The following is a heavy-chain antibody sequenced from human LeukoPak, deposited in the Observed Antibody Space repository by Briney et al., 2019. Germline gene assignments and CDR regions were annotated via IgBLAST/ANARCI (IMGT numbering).Heavy chain of an antibody. CDR3: ARESSSSWYKTLGYYYYGMDV. Sequence: SETLSLTCTVSGGSISSYYWSWIRQPAGKGLEWIGRIYTSGGTNYNPSLKSRVTMSVDTSKNQFSLKLSSVTAADTAVYYCARESSSSWYKTLGYYYYGMDVWGQGTTVTVYS. CDR2: IYTSGGT. V-gene: IGHV4-4*07. J-gene: IGHJ6*02. D-gene: IGHD6-13*01. CDR1: GGSISSYY.